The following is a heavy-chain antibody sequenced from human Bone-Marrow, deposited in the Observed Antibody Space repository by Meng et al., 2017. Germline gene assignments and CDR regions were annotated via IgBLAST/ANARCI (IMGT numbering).Heavy chain of an antibody. D-gene: IGHD1-1*01. CDR2: IIPIFGTA. Sequence: QVQLVQSGAEVDKPWSSVKVSCKASGGTFSSYAISWVRQAPGQGLEWMGGIIPIFGTANYAQKFQGRVTITADESTSTAYMVLSSLRSEDTAVYYCARTNWEDWYFDLWGRGTLVTVSS. V-gene: IGHV1-69*01. CDR3: ARTNWEDWYFDL. J-gene: IGHJ2*01. CDR1: GGTFSSYA.